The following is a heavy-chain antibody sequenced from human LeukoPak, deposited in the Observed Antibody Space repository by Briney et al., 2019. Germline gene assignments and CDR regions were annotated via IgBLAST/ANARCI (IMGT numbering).Heavy chain of an antibody. Sequence: PGGSLRLSCAASGFTFSSYGMHWVRQAPGKGLEWVAVIWYDGSNKYYADSVKGRFTISRDNSKNTLYLQMNSLRAEDTAMYYCVREGRDNGYGFDNWGQGNLVIVSS. D-gene: IGHD5-12*01. J-gene: IGHJ4*02. CDR2: IWYDGSNK. CDR1: GFTFSSYG. CDR3: VREGRDNGYGFDN. V-gene: IGHV3-33*01.